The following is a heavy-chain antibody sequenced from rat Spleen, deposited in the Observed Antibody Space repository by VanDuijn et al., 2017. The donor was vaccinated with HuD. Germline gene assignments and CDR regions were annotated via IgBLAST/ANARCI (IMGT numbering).Heavy chain of an antibody. V-gene: IGHV5-29*01. J-gene: IGHJ2*01. CDR1: GFTFSDYG. CDR2: ISYGDSSGHSGT. Sequence: EVQLVESGGGLVQPGRSMSLSCATSGFTFSDYGVAWVRQAPTTGLEWVATISYGDSSGHSGTYYRDSVKGRFTISRDNAKSTLSLQMDSLRSEDTATYYCTRVDTMGTEDYWGQGVMVTVSS. CDR3: TRVDTMGTEDY. D-gene: IGHD1-7*01.